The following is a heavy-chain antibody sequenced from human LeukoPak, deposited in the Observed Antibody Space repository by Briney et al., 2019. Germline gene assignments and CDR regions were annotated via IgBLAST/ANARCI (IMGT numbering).Heavy chain of an antibody. V-gene: IGHV1-8*01. CDR2: MNPNRGTP. CDR3: ARVGGRTTVTTFGY. CDR1: GGTSTSSD. Sequence: ASGKVCCTATGGTSTSSDTDWVRHATGPGHAWMGWMNPNRGTPGSAKKFQGRATMTRNTSIRTAYMELSGLSSEDPAVHYCARVGGRTTVTTFGYWGQETLVTVSS. J-gene: IGHJ4*02. D-gene: IGHD4-17*01.